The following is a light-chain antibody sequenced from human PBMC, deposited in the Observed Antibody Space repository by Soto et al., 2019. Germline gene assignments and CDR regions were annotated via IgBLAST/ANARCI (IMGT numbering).Light chain of an antibody. V-gene: IGLV1-44*01. CDR2: RNN. Sequence: QSVLTQPPSASGTPGQRVTISCSGSSSNIGSHTVNWYQQLPGTAPKLLMYRNNQRPSGVPDRFSGSKSGNTASLTISGLQAEDEAEYFCCTYASTSTSLVFGTGTKLTVL. J-gene: IGLJ1*01. CDR3: CTYASTSTSLV. CDR1: SSNIGSHT.